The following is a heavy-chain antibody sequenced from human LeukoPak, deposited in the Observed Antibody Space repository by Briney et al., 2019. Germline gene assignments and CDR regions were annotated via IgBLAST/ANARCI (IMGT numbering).Heavy chain of an antibody. V-gene: IGHV4-34*01. D-gene: IGHD2-15*01. CDR1: GGSISSDY. CDR2: IDHSGST. Sequence: PSETLSLTCTVSGGSISSDYWSWIRQPPGKGLEWIGEIDHSGSTNYNPSLKSRVTISVDTSKNQFSLKLSSVTAADTAVYYCARGQVVVVVAATQFDYWGQGTLVTVSS. J-gene: IGHJ4*02. CDR3: ARGQVVVVVAATQFDY.